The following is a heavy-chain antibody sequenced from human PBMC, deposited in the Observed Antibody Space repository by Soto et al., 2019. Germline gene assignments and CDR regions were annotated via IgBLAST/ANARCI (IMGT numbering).Heavy chain of an antibody. CDR1: GFTFDDYA. CDR2: ISWNSGSI. Sequence: EVQLVESGGGLVQPGRSLRLSCAASGFTFDDYAMHWVRQAPGKGPEWVSGISWNSGSIGYADSVKGRFTISRDNAKNSLYLQMNSLRAEDTALYYCAKDLNYFHPPGDSGPFDYWGQGTLVTVSS. D-gene: IGHD1-7*01. CDR3: AKDLNYFHPPGDSGPFDY. V-gene: IGHV3-9*01. J-gene: IGHJ4*02.